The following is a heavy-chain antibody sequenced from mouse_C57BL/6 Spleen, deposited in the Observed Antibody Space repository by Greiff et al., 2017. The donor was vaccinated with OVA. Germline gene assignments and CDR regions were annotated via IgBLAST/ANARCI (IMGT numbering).Heavy chain of an antibody. CDR2: IDPESGGT. CDR1: GYTFTDYE. Sequence: QVQLQQSGAELVRPGASVTLSCKASGYTFTDYEMHWVKQTPVHGLEWIGAIDPESGGTAYNQKFKGKAILTADKSSSTAYMAHRSLTSEDSDVYYCTRGGPHWYFDVWGTGTTVTVSS. V-gene: IGHV1-15*01. J-gene: IGHJ1*03. CDR3: TRGGPHWYFDV.